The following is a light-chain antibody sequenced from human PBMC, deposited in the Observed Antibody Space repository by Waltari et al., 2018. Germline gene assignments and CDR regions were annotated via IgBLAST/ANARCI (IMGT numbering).Light chain of an antibody. Sequence: QPVLTQPPSVSGAPGQRVTISCTGSRSNIGGGYDVHWYQQLPGEAPKLLIFVNSARPSGVPDRFSCSKSGTSASLVISGLQADDEGDYYCQSYDSSGGAFYVFGTGTKVTVL. CDR2: VNS. J-gene: IGLJ1*01. CDR3: QSYDSSGGAFYV. V-gene: IGLV1-40*01. CDR1: RSNIGGGYD.